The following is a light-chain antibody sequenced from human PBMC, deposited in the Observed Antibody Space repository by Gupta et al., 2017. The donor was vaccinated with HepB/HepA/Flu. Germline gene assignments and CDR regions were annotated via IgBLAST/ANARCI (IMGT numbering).Light chain of an antibody. V-gene: IGKV1-9*01. Sequence: DIQLTQSPSFLSASLGDRVTITCRASQDINSYLIWYQQKPGKAPKLLIYSASTVQSGVPSRFSGSGSGTEFTLTISRVQPEDFATYYCQQVNSYPITFGQGTRLDIK. CDR1: QDINSY. CDR3: QQVNSYPIT. J-gene: IGKJ5*01. CDR2: SAS.